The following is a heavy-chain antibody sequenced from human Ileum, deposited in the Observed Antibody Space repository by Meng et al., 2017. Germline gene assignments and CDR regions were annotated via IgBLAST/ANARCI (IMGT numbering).Heavy chain of an antibody. Sequence: ASVKVSCKASGYTFTSYYIHWVRQAPGQGLEYMGIIRPSGGGTRYAQKFQGRVTMTRDTSTSTVYMELSSLRSEDTAVYYCAREVPETYYFDYWGQGTLVNVSS. CDR3: AREVPETYYFDY. CDR2: IRPSGGGT. J-gene: IGHJ4*02. D-gene: IGHD2-2*01. V-gene: IGHV1-46*01. CDR1: GYTFTSYY.